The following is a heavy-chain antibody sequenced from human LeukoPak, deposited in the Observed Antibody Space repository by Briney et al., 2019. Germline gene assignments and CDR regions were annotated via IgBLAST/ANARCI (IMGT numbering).Heavy chain of an antibody. CDR2: INHSGST. D-gene: IGHD4-17*01. J-gene: IGHJ4*02. V-gene: IGHV4-34*01. CDR1: GGSFSGYY. CDR3: AREMTTVTTGDFDY. Sequence: SETLSLTCAVYGGSFSGYYWSWIRQPPGKGLEWIGEINHSGSTNYNPSLKSRVTISVDTSKNQFSLKLSSVTAADTAVYYCAREMTTVTTGDFDYWGQGTLVTVSS.